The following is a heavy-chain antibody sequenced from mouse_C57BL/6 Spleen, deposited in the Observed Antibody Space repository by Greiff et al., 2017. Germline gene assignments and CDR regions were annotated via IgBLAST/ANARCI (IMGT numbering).Heavy chain of an antibody. Sequence: EVHLVESGGGLVKPGGSLKLSCAASGFTFSSYAMSWVRQTPEKRLEWVATISDGGSYTYSPDNGKGRFTISRDNAKNNLYLQMSHLKSEDTAMYYCARDGGKLGLFDYWGQGTTLTVSS. CDR1: GFTFSSYA. D-gene: IGHD4-1*01. CDR3: ARDGGKLGLFDY. CDR2: ISDGGSYT. J-gene: IGHJ2*01. V-gene: IGHV5-4*01.